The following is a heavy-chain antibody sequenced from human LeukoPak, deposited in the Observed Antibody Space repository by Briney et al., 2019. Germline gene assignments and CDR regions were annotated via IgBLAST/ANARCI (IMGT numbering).Heavy chain of an antibody. V-gene: IGHV3-23*01. CDR2: ISDNGGGT. J-gene: IGHJ4*02. D-gene: IGHD6-13*01. Sequence: QPGGSLRLSCVASGFTFNSYAMNWVRQAPGKGLEWVSSISDNGGGTYYADSVKGRFTISRDNSKNTLYLQMNSLSAEDTAVYYCAKRLVYSSSWYYFDYWGQGTLVTVSS. CDR1: GFTFNSYA. CDR3: AKRLVYSSSWYYFDY.